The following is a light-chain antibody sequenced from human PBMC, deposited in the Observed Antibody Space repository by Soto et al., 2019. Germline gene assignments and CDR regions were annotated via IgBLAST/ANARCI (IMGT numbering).Light chain of an antibody. V-gene: IGKV1-39*01. Sequence: DIQMTQSPSSLSASVGDRVTITCRASQYISNNLCWYQQKPGKAPKLLIYAASTLQSGVPSRFSGSGSGTDFTLTISSLQPEDFATYHCQQKYTSVTFGGGTKVEV. CDR3: QQKYTSVT. J-gene: IGKJ4*01. CDR1: QYISNN. CDR2: AAS.